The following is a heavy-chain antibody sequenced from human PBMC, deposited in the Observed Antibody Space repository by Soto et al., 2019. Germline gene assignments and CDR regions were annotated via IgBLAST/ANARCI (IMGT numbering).Heavy chain of an antibody. D-gene: IGHD4-17*01. CDR2: IYYSGST. CDR3: ASRSPSMTTVDY. CDR1: GGSISSGRYY. J-gene: IGHJ4*02. V-gene: IGHV4-31*03. Sequence: SETLSLTCTVSGGSISSGRYYWSWIRQHPGKGLEWIGYIYYSGSTYYNPSLKSRVTISVDTSKNQFSLKLSSVTAADTAVYYCASRSPSMTTVDYWGQGTLVTVS.